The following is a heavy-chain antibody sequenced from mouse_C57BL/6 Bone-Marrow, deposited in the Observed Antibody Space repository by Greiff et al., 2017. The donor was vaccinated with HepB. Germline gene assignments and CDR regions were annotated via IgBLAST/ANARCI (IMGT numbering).Heavy chain of an antibody. D-gene: IGHD2-4*01. CDR1: GYTFTSYW. V-gene: IGHV1-55*01. CDR2: IYPGSGST. Sequence: QVQLQQPGAELVKPGASVKMSCKASGYTFTSYWITWVKQRPGQGLEWIGDIYPGSGSTNYNEKFKSKATLTVDKSSSTAYMQLSSLTSEDSAVYYCARCFYYDYDDGGSYAMDYWGQGTSVTVSS. CDR3: ARCFYYDYDDGGSYAMDY. J-gene: IGHJ4*01.